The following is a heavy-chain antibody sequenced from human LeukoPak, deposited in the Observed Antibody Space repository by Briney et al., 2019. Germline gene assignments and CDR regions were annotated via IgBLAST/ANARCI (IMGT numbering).Heavy chain of an antibody. CDR3: AKDLWNYYDSSGYYYVAFPFRPLGY. CDR2: ISGSGGST. CDR1: GFTFSSYA. D-gene: IGHD3-22*01. J-gene: IGHJ4*02. Sequence: GGSLRLSCAASGFTFSSYAMSWVRQAPGNGLEWVSAISGSGGSTYYADSAKGRFTISRDNSKNTLYLQMNSLRAEDTAVYYCAKDLWNYYDSSGYYYVAFPFRPLGYWGQGTLVTVSS. V-gene: IGHV3-23*01.